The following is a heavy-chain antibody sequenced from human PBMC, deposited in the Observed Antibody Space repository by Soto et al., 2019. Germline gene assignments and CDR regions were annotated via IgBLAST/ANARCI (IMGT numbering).Heavy chain of an antibody. CDR1: GGSISSGGYY. CDR2: IYYSGRT. D-gene: IGHD3-22*01. V-gene: IGHV4-31*03. J-gene: IGHJ4*02. Sequence: QVQLQESGAGLVKPSQTLSLTCTVSGGSISSGGYYWSWIRQHPGKRLEWIGYIYYSGRTYYNPALKSRVTISVDTSKNPFSLQLSSVTSADTAVYYCARDRGHYYDSPGHFDYWGQGTLVTVSS. CDR3: ARDRGHYYDSPGHFDY.